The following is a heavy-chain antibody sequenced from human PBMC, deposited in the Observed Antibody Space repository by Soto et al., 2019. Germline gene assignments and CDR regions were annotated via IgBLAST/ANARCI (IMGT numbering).Heavy chain of an antibody. Sequence: QVQLVQSGDEVKKPGASVKVSCKASGYTFTSYGISWMRQAPGQVLEWMGWMSAYNGNTKYAQKLQGRVTMTTDTSTSTADMELRSLRSDDTAVYYCASEPNYFDYWGQGTLVTVSS. J-gene: IGHJ4*02. CDR3: ASEPNYFDY. CDR2: MSAYNGNT. CDR1: GYTFTSYG. V-gene: IGHV1-18*01.